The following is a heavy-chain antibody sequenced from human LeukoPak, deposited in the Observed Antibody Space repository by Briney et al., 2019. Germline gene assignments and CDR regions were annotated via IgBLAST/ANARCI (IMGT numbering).Heavy chain of an antibody. CDR2: INPNSGGT. CDR1: GYTFTGYY. Sequence: ASVKVSCKASGYTFTGYYLHWVRQAPGQGLEWMGWINPNSGGTNYAQKFQGRVTMTRDTSISTAYMELSRLRSDDTAVYYCARGRDIVATLVSHYWGQGTLVTVSS. CDR3: ARGRDIVATLVSHY. D-gene: IGHD5-12*01. J-gene: IGHJ4*02. V-gene: IGHV1-2*02.